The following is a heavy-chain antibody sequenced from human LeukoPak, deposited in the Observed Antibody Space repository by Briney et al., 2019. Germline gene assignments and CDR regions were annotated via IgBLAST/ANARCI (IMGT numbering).Heavy chain of an antibody. Sequence: SGTLSLTCTVSGGSISSYYWSWIRQPPGKGLEWIGYIYYSGSTNYNPSLKSRVTISVDTSKNQFSLKLSSVTAADTAVYYCARVAAEYYYYYYGMDVWGQGTTVTVSS. CDR1: GGSISSYY. CDR2: IYYSGST. CDR3: ARVAAEYYYYYYGMDV. D-gene: IGHD6-19*01. J-gene: IGHJ6*02. V-gene: IGHV4-59*01.